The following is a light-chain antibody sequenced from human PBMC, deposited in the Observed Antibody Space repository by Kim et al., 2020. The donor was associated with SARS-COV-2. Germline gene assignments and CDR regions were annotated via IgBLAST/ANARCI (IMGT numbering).Light chain of an antibody. J-gene: IGKJ4*01. CDR1: QSVTNNF. Sequence: EIVLTQSPGTLSLSPGERATLSCRASQSVTNNFLAWYQQKPGQAPRLLIYDISNRATGIPDRFSGSGSGTDFTLTISSLEPEDFAVYFCHQSAHAPLTFGGGTKVDIK. CDR3: HQSAHAPLT. CDR2: DIS. V-gene: IGKV3-20*01.